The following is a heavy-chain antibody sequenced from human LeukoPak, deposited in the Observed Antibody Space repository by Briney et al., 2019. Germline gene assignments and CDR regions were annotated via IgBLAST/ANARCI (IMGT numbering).Heavy chain of an antibody. Sequence: GASVTVSCKASGYTFTGYYFHWVRQAPGQGLEWMGWINPNSGGTNYAQKFQGRVTMTRDTSISTGYMELSRLTSDDTAVYYCASQYCTTTMCYASFDYWGQGSLVTASS. CDR2: INPNSGGT. D-gene: IGHD2-8*01. V-gene: IGHV1-2*02. CDR1: GYTFTGYY. CDR3: ASQYCTTTMCYASFDY. J-gene: IGHJ4*02.